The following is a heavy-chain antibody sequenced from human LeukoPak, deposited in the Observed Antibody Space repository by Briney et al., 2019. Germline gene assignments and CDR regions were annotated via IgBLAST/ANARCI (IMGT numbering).Heavy chain of an antibody. CDR2: INPNSGGT. J-gene: IGHJ4*02. Sequence: EASVTVSCKASGHTFTGYYMHWVRQAPGQGLEWMGWINPNSGGTNYAQKFQGWVTMTRDTSISTAYMELSRLRSDDTAVYYCATTLVATILSAHGYWGQGTLVTVSS. V-gene: IGHV1-2*04. CDR3: ATTLVATILSAHGY. CDR1: GHTFTGYY. D-gene: IGHD5-12*01.